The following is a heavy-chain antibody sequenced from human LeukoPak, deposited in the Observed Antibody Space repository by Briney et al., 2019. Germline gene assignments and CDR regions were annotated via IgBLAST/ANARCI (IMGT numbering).Heavy chain of an antibody. V-gene: IGHV3-48*04. J-gene: IGHJ4*02. Sequence: SGGSLRLSCAVSGFSFSSYSMNWVRQAPGKGLGWVSYISSSSSTIYYADSVKGRFTIFRDNAKNSLYLQMNSLRAEDTAVYYRARVMFGCGGDCYSATGFDYWGQGTLVTVSS. CDR2: ISSSSSTI. CDR3: ARVMFGCGGDCYSATGFDY. CDR1: GFSFSSYS. D-gene: IGHD2-21*02.